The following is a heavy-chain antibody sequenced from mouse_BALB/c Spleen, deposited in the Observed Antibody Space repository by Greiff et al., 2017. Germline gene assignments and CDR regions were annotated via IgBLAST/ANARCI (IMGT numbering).Heavy chain of an antibody. CDR3: ARHYGNYGNYFDY. D-gene: IGHD2-1*01. J-gene: IGHJ2*01. V-gene: IGHV1-9*01. Sequence: QVQLKQSGAELMKPGASVKISCKATGYTFSSYWIEWVKQRPGHGLEWIGEILPGSGSTNYNEKFKGKATFTADTSSNTAYMQLSSLTSEDSAVYYCARHYGNYGNYFDYWGQGTTLTVSS. CDR2: ILPGSGST. CDR1: GYTFSSYW.